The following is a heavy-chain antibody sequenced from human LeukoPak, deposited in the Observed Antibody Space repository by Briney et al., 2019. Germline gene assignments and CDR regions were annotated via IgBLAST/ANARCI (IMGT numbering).Heavy chain of an antibody. J-gene: IGHJ6*03. D-gene: IGHD2-2*01. CDR3: ARGYCSSTSCFLYYYYMDV. CDR1: GGTFSSYA. CDR2: IIPIFGTA. V-gene: IGHV1-69*05. Sequence: GASVKVSCKASGGTFSSYAISWVRQAPGQGLEWMGRIIPIFGTASYAQKFQGRVTMTRDTSTSTVYMDLSSLRAQDTAGYYCARGYCSSTSCFLYYYYMDVWGKGTTVTVSS.